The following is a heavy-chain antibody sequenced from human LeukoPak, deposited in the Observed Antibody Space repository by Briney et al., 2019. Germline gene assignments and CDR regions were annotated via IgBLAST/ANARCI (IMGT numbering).Heavy chain of an antibody. Sequence: GGSLRLSCAASGFSFTYSTMNWVRLAPGKGLEWVSSITSSSGNIYYSDSVRGRFTVSRDNAKNTLYLQMNSLRAEDTAVYYCAKVPDLITIFGVVIPMRFDYWGQGTLVTVSS. V-gene: IGHV3-21*04. J-gene: IGHJ4*02. CDR3: AKVPDLITIFGVVIPMRFDY. CDR1: GFSFTYST. D-gene: IGHD3-3*01. CDR2: ITSSSGNI.